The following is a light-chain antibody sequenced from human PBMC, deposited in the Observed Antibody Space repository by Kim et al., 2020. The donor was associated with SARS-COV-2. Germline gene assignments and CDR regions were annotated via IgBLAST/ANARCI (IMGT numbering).Light chain of an antibody. V-gene: IGKV3-20*01. CDR1: QSFSNRY. CDR2: AAT. J-gene: IGKJ1*01. Sequence: FPGERATLSCRASQSFSNRYLAWYQQKPGQAPRLLIYAATTRATGIPDRFSGSGSGTDFTLAISRLEPEDSAVYYCQQYDNLPRTFGQGTKVDIK. CDR3: QQYDNLPRT.